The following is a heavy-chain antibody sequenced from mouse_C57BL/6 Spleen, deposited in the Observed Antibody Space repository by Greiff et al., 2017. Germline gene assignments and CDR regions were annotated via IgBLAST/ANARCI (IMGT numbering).Heavy chain of an antibody. D-gene: IGHD1-1*02. CDR3: ARRGLGATSYFDY. CDR2: ISNGGGST. Sequence: DVMLVESGGGLVQPGGSLKLSCAASGFTFSDYYMYWVRQTPEKRLEWVAYISNGGGSTYYPDTVKGRFTISRDNAKNTLYLQMSRLKSEDTAMYYCARRGLGATSYFDYWGQGTTLTVSS. J-gene: IGHJ2*01. V-gene: IGHV5-12*01. CDR1: GFTFSDYY.